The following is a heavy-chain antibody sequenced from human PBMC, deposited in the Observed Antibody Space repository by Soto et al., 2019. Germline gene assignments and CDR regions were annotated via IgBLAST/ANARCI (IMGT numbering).Heavy chain of an antibody. CDR3: ARVMSSGYSSSWGYWYFDL. J-gene: IGHJ2*01. V-gene: IGHV4-59*01. Sequence: PSETLSLTCTVSGGSISIYYWSWIRQPPGKGLEWIGYFYYSGSTNYNPSLKSRVTISVDTSKNQFSLKLSSVTAADTAVYYCARVMSSGYSSSWGYWYFDLWGRGTLVTVSS. CDR1: GGSISIYY. D-gene: IGHD6-13*01. CDR2: FYYSGST.